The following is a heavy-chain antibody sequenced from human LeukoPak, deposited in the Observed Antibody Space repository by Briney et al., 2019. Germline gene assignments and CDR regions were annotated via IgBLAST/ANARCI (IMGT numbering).Heavy chain of an antibody. CDR3: ARAGLGYCSGGSCYFDY. J-gene: IGHJ4*02. Sequence: GGSLRLSCAASGFTFDDYGMSWVRQAPGKGLEWVSGINWNGGSTGYADSVKGRFTISRDNAKNSLYLQMNSLRAEDTALYYCARAGLGYCSGGSCYFDYWGQGTLVTVSS. V-gene: IGHV3-20*04. D-gene: IGHD2-15*01. CDR1: GFTFDDYG. CDR2: INWNGGST.